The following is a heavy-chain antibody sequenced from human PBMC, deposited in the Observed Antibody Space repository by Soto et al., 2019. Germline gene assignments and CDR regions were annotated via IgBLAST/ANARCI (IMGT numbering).Heavy chain of an antibody. J-gene: IGHJ6*02. CDR1: GYTLTELS. CDR3: ETGGYDFWSGYPHYYNGMDV. V-gene: IGHV1-24*01. CDR2: FDPEDGET. Sequence: ASVKVSCKVSGYTLTELSMHWVRQAPGKGLEWMGGFDPEDGETIYAQKFQGRVTMTEDTSTDTAYMELSSLRSEDTAVYYCETGGYDFWSGYPHYYNGMDVWGQGTTVTVSS. D-gene: IGHD3-3*01.